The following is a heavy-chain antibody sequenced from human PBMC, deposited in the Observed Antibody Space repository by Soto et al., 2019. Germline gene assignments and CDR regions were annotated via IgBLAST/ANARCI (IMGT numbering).Heavy chain of an antibody. D-gene: IGHD2-2*02. V-gene: IGHV3-30-3*01. CDR3: VRXGGVPSAIGHYYYGMDV. J-gene: IGHJ6*02. CDR2: TSYDGDKK. CDR1: GFTFDKFD. Sequence: GGSLRLSCAASGFTFDKFDMHWVRQAPGRGLQWVAVTSYDGDKKYYAASVKGRFTISRDNSNNTLHLQMNNLRDDDTAVYYCVRXGGVPSAIGHYYYGMDVWGQGTAVTVSS.